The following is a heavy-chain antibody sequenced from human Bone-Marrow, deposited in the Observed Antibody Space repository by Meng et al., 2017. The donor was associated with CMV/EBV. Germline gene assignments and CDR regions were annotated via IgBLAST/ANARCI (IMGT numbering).Heavy chain of an antibody. CDR3: ARGRIAVAGVPDY. Sequence: EGQLVESGGGVVQPGGSLGSSCAASGFTFRSYWMHWVRQAPGKGLVWVSRINSDGSSTSYADSVKGRFTISRDNAKNTLYLQMNSLRAEDTAVYYCARGRIAVAGVPDYWGQGTLVTVSS. CDR2: INSDGSST. J-gene: IGHJ4*02. D-gene: IGHD6-19*01. V-gene: IGHV3-74*01. CDR1: GFTFRSYW.